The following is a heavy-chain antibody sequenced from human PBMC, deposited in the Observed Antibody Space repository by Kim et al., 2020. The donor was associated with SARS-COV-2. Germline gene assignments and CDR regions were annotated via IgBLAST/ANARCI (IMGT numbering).Heavy chain of an antibody. CDR2: INTNTGNP. J-gene: IGHJ6*01. CDR3: ARLLRTSVSTSYYFYGMDV. Sequence: ASVKVSCKASGYTFTRHSMSWVRQAPGQGLQWMGWINTNTGNPTYGQGFTGRSVFSLDTSVSTAYLQTNNLKAEDTAVYFCARLLRTSVSTSYYFYGMDV. D-gene: IGHD2-2*01. V-gene: IGHV7-4-1*02. CDR1: GYTFTRHS.